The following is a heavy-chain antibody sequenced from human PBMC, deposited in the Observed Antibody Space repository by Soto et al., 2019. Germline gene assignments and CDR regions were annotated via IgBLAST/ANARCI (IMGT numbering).Heavy chain of an antibody. J-gene: IGHJ6*02. CDR2: IIPIFGTA. CDR3: ARKVAPYGDYPFYYYYYGMDV. Sequence: GASGKVSCKASCGTITKYGIIWGRPAPGQRDELEGGIIPIFGTANYAQKFQGRVTITADESTSTAYMELSSLRSEDTAVYYCARKVAPYGDYPFYYYYYGMDVWGQGTTVTVSS. CDR1: CGTITKYG. D-gene: IGHD4-17*01. V-gene: IGHV1-69*13.